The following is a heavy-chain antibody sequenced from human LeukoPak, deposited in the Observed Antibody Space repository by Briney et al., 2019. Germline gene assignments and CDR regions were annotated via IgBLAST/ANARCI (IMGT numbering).Heavy chain of an antibody. J-gene: IGHJ4*02. CDR3: ARHLSRGGTRLFDF. D-gene: IGHD1-1*01. Sequence: SETLSLTCTVSGGSISSSDFFWGWIRQPPGKGLEWVGSVSYSGNTYYNPSLKSRLTVSVDTSKNDFSLRLSSVTAADTALYYCARHLSRGGTRLFDFWGQGTLVTVFS. V-gene: IGHV4-39*01. CDR2: VSYSGNT. CDR1: GGSISSSDFF.